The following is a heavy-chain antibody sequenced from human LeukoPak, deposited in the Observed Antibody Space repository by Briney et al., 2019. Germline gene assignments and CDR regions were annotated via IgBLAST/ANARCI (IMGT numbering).Heavy chain of an antibody. Sequence: PSETLSLTCTVSGGSISSYYWSWIRQPPGKGLEWIGYIYYSGSTNYNPSLKSRVTISVDTSKNQFSLKLSSVTAADPAVYYCARAVVGAISNYYYYMDVWGKGTTVTVSS. CDR3: ARAVVGAISNYYYYMDV. CDR1: GGSISSYY. J-gene: IGHJ6*03. CDR2: IYYSGST. D-gene: IGHD1-26*01. V-gene: IGHV4-59*01.